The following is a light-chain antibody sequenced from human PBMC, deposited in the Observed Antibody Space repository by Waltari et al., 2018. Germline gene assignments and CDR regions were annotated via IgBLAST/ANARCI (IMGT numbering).Light chain of an antibody. J-gene: IGLJ2*01. CDR2: DVS. CDR1: RSHFGGYTS. Sequence: QSALTQPASVSGSPGQSTTISCTGTRSHFGGYTSFSWYQDHPGQAPKVIICDVSDRPSGISERFSGSKSGNTASLTISGLQAEDEADYYCSSQSSDNVVLFGGGTKLTVL. V-gene: IGLV2-14*03. CDR3: SSQSSDNVVL.